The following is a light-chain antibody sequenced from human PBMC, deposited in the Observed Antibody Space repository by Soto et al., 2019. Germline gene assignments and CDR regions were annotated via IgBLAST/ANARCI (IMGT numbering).Light chain of an antibody. V-gene: IGLV4-69*01. CDR3: QTWGTGTHVV. Sequence: QSVLTQPPSASASLGASVKLTCTLSSGHSTYAIAWHQQQPGKGPRYLMKLDSDGSHSRGDGIPDRFSGSSSGPERYLTISSLQSEDEAVYYCQTWGTGTHVVFGGGTQLTVL. CDR1: SGHSTYA. CDR2: LDSDGSH. J-gene: IGLJ7*01.